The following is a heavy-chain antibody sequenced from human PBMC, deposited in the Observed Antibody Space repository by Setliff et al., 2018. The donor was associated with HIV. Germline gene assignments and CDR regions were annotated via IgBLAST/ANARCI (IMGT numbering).Heavy chain of an antibody. V-gene: IGHV5-51*01. CDR2: IYPGDSDT. CDR1: GYSFTSYW. J-gene: IGHJ3*02. CDR3: ARFWNSGSYRDAFDI. D-gene: IGHD1-26*01. Sequence: GESLKISCKGSGYSFTSYWIAWVRQTPGKGLEWMGIIYPGDSDTRYSPSFQGQVIISADKSISTAYLQWSSLKASDSAMYYCARFWNSGSYRDAFDIWGQGTMVTVSS.